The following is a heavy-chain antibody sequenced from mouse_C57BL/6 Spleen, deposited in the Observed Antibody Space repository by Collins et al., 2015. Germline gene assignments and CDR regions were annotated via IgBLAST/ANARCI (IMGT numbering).Heavy chain of an antibody. CDR1: GYTFTDYY. CDR3: ARSYYGSSHFDV. J-gene: IGHJ1*03. D-gene: IGHD1-1*01. Sequence: QVQLKQSGAELVRPGASVKLSCKASGYTFTDYYINWVKQRPGQGLEWIARIYPGSGNTYYNEKFKGKATLTAEKSSSTAYMQLSSLTSEDSAVYFCARSYYGSSHFDVWGTGTTVTVSS. V-gene: IGHV1-76*01. CDR2: IYPGSGNT.